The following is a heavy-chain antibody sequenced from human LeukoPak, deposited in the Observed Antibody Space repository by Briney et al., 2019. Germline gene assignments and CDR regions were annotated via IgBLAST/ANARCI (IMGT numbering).Heavy chain of an antibody. D-gene: IGHD2-15*01. J-gene: IGHJ5*02. V-gene: IGHV4-39*07. Sequence: NASETLSLTCTVSGGSISSSSYYWGWIRQPPGKGLVWIGSIYYSGNTYYNPSLKSRVSISVDTSKNQFSLKLSSVTAADTAVYYCARDAAQYCSGGSCYYGKWFDPWGQGTLVTVSS. CDR3: ARDAAQYCSGGSCYYGKWFDP. CDR2: IYYSGNT. CDR1: GGSISSSSYY.